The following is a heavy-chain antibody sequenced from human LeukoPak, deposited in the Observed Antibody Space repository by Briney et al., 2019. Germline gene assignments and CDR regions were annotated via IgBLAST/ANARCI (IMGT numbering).Heavy chain of an antibody. CDR3: AKDKIGYCSSTSCYTKSGFDY. CDR1: GFTFSSYG. V-gene: IGHV3-30*02. D-gene: IGHD2-2*02. J-gene: IGHJ4*02. CDR2: IRYDGSNK. Sequence: GGSLRLSCAASGFTFSSYGMHWVRQAPGKGLEWVALIRYDGSNKYYADSLKGRVTISRDNSKNTLYLQMNSLRAEDTAVYYCAKDKIGYCSSTSCYTKSGFDYWGQGTLVTVSS.